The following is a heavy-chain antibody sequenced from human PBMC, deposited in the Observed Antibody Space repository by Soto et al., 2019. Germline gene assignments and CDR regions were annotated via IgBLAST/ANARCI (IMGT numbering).Heavy chain of an antibody. V-gene: IGHV5-10-1*01. CDR1: GDSFTSYG. J-gene: IGHJ4*02. Sequence: PVVPLKISCRGSGDSFTSYGVSWVRKMPGKGLEWMGRIDPSDSYTNYSPSFQGHVTTSADKPITTAYLQWSSLKPSDPAMNTGAGGPTPFLDSGGQGPLIP. CDR2: IDPSDSYT. CDR3: AGGPTPFLDS. D-gene: IGHD3-16*01.